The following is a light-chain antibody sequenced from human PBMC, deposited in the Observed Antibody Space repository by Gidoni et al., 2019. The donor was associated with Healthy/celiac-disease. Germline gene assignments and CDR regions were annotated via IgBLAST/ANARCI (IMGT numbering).Light chain of an antibody. J-gene: IGKJ5*01. CDR3: QQYDNPPIT. CDR2: DAS. Sequence: DIQMTQSPSSLSASVGDRVTITCQASQDISNYLNWYQQKPGKAPKLLIYDASNLETGVPSRFSGSGSGTDFTFTISSLQPDDIATYYCQQYDNPPITFGQGTRLEIK. CDR1: QDISNY. V-gene: IGKV1-33*01.